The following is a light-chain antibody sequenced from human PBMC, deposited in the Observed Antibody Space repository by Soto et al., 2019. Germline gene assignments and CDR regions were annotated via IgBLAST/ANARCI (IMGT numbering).Light chain of an antibody. CDR2: EVS. V-gene: IGLV2-14*01. Sequence: QSALTQPASVSGSPGQSITISCTGTSSDVGGYNYVSWYQQHPGKAPKLMIYEVSNRPSGVSNRFSGSKSGNTASPTISGPQAEDEADYYCSSYTSSSTRVFGGGTKLTVL. CDR1: SSDVGGYNY. J-gene: IGLJ3*02. CDR3: SSYTSSSTRV.